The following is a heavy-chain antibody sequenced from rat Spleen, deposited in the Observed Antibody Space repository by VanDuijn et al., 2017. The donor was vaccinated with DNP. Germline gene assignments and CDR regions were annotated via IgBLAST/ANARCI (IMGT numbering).Heavy chain of an antibody. CDR1: GFTFSNYD. D-gene: IGHD1-9*01. V-gene: IGHV5-29*01. J-gene: IGHJ4*01. CDR2: ISYDGSRT. CDR3: ARQDYGYNYYAMDA. Sequence: EVQLVESGGGLVQPGRSLKLSCAASGFTFSNYDMAWVRQAPTKGLEWVATISYDGSRTYYRDSVKGRFTISRDNAKSTLYLQMDSLRSEDTATYYCARQDYGYNYYAMDAWGQGTSVTVSS.